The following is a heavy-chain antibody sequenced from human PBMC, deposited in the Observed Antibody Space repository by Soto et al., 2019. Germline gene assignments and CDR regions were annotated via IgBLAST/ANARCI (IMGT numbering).Heavy chain of an antibody. V-gene: IGHV3-23*01. CDR2: VGQDGTP. J-gene: IGHJ4*02. D-gene: IGHD4-17*01. Sequence: EVQLLESGGGLVQPGGSLRLSCAASGFTFSTYTMAWVRQAPGRGPDWVSGVGQDGTPYYADSVKGRFTVSRDNSRTSVYLEMIALRGEDTAVYYCAKDMRPDGVWDFGHWGQGTLVTVSS. CDR3: AKDMRPDGVWDFGH. CDR1: GFTFSTYT.